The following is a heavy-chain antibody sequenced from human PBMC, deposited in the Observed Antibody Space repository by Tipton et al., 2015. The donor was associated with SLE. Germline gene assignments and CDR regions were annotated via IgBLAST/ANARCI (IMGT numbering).Heavy chain of an antibody. V-gene: IGHV4-39*07. CDR2: IYYTGST. CDR1: GGSISSSSYY. D-gene: IGHD3-9*01. Sequence: LRLSCTVSGGSISSSSYYWGWIRQPPGKGLEWIGNIYYTGSTNYSPSLYSRVTMSLDTSRTQFSLKLRSVTAADTAVYYCAREDRYSDWLMPDLWGQGTLVTVSS. J-gene: IGHJ4*02. CDR3: AREDRYSDWLMPDL.